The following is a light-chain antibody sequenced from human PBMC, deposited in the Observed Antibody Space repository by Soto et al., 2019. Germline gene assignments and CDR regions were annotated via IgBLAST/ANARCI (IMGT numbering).Light chain of an antibody. J-gene: IGKJ4*01. CDR1: QSVSRNY. V-gene: IGKV3-20*01. CDR2: GAS. Sequence: EIVLTQSPGTLALSPGERATLSCRASQSVSRNYLAWYQQKPGQAPRHLIYGASSRDTGIPDRFSGSGSGTDFTLTISRLEPEDFGVYFCQQYATSPLTFGGGTKWEI. CDR3: QQYATSPLT.